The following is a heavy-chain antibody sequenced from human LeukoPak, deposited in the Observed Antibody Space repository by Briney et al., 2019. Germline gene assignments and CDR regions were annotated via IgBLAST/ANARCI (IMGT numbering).Heavy chain of an antibody. J-gene: IGHJ4*02. CDR3: AIFGVELFPFDY. CDR1: GFTFSSYA. CDR2: ISGSSSYI. D-gene: IGHD3-3*01. V-gene: IGHV3-21*01. Sequence: PGGSLRLSCAASGFTFSSYAMSWVRQAPGKGLEWVSAISGSSSYIYYADSVKGRFTISRDNAKNSLYLQMNSLRAEDTAVYYCAIFGVELFPFDYWGQGTLVTVSS.